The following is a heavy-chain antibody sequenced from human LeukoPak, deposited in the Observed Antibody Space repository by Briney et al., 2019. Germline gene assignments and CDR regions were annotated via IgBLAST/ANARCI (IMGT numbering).Heavy chain of an antibody. CDR2: INTDGSST. D-gene: IGHD1-1*01. J-gene: IGHJ4*02. CDR1: GFTFSSNW. Sequence: PGGSLRLSCAASGFTFSSNWMNWVRQAPGKGLVWVSRINTDGSSTAYADSVKGRFTISRDNAKNTLYLQMNSLKNEDTAVYYCAKDRVWNSFDSWGQGTLVTVSS. CDR3: AKDRVWNSFDS. V-gene: IGHV3-74*01.